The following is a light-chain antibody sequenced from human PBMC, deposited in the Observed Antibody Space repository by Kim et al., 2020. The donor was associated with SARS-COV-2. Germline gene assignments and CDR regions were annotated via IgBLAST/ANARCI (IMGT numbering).Light chain of an antibody. V-gene: IGLV3-9*01. CDR2: RES. CDR1: NSGSKN. CDR3: QVWDSSTYV. Sequence: VALGQTARITCGGNNSGSKNVHWYQKKPGQAPVLVIYRESNRPSGIPERFSGSNSGNTATLTISRAQAGDEADYYCQVWDSSTYVFGTGTKVTVL. J-gene: IGLJ1*01.